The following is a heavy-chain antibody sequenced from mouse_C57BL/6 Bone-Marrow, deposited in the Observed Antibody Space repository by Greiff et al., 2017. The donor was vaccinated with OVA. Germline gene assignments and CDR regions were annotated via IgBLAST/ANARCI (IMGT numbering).Heavy chain of an antibody. CDR2: IHPTSGST. V-gene: IGHV1-64*01. J-gene: IGHJ2*01. D-gene: IGHD6-2*01. CDR1: GYTFTSYW. CDR3: ARDVSYYFDY. Sequence: QVQLKQPGAELVKPGASVKLSCKASGYTFTSYWMHWVKQRPGQGLEWIGMIHPTSGSTNYNEKFKSKATLTVDKSSSTAYMQLSSLTSEDSAVYYCARDVSYYFDYWGQGTTLTVSS.